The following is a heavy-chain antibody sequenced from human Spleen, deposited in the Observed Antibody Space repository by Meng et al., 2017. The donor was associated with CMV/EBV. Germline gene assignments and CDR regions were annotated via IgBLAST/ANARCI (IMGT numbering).Heavy chain of an antibody. CDR2: ISGTGNNT. Sequence: GGSLRLSCAAPDFTFSGYAMSWVRQAPGKGLEWVSTISGTGNNTYYADSVKGRFTISRDNSKDTLYLQMKSLRGEDTAVYFCAKDPRNDIALAGTNYLDYWGQGTLVTVSS. CDR3: AKDPRNDIALAGTNYLDY. V-gene: IGHV3-23*01. J-gene: IGHJ4*02. CDR1: DFTFSGYA. D-gene: IGHD6-19*01.